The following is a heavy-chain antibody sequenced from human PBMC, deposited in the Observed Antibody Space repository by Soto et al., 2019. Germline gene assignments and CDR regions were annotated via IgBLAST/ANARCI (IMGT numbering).Heavy chain of an antibody. CDR1: GGSISSGGYS. CDR2: IYHSGST. CDR3: ARDRYCSGGSCYGMDV. D-gene: IGHD2-15*01. J-gene: IGHJ6*02. V-gene: IGHV4-30-2*01. Sequence: QLQLKESGSGLVKPSQTLSLTCAVSGGSISSGGYSWSWIRQPPGTGLEWIGDIYHSGSTYYNPSLKRRVTISVDRSKNQFSLKLSSVTAADTAVYYCARDRYCSGGSCYGMDVWGQGTTVIVSS.